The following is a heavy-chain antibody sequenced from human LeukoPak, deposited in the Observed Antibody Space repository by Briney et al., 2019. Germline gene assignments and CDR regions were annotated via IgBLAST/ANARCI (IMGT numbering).Heavy chain of an antibody. J-gene: IGHJ4*02. CDR2: ISGSGGST. Sequence: AGGSLRLSCAASGFTFSSYAMSWVRQAPGKGLEWVSAISGSGGSTYYADSVEGRFTISRDNSKNTLYLQMNSLRAEDTAVYYCAKDRYSSSSEYYFDYWGQGTLITVSS. CDR3: AKDRYSSSSEYYFDY. D-gene: IGHD6-6*01. CDR1: GFTFSSYA. V-gene: IGHV3-23*01.